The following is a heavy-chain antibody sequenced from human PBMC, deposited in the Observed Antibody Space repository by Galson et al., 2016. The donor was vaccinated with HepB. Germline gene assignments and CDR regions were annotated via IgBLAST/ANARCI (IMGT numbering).Heavy chain of an antibody. J-gene: IGHJ6*02. CDR1: QFTFSIYR. CDR2: ISSSSSSV. CDR3: VTEGYYGMDV. Sequence: SLRLSCAASQFTFSIYRMNWVRQAPGKGLEWVSSISSSSSSVHYADSVKGRFTISRDDAKNSLYLQMNSLRAEDTAVYYCVTEGYYGMDVWGQGTTVTVSS. V-gene: IGHV3-21*01.